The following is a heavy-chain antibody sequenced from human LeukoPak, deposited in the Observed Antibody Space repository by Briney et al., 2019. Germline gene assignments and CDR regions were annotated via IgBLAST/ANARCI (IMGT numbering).Heavy chain of an antibody. J-gene: IGHJ6*02. CDR3: ARDQYYDSSGQRYYYGMDV. V-gene: IGHV1-18*01. D-gene: IGHD3-22*01. CDR1: GYTFTSYG. CDR2: ISAYNGNT. Sequence: GASVKVSCKASGYTFTSYGISWVRQAPGQGLEWMGWISAYNGNTNYAQKLQGRVTMTTDTSTSTAYMELRSLRSDDTAVYYCARDQYYDSSGQRYYYGMDVWGQGTTVTVSS.